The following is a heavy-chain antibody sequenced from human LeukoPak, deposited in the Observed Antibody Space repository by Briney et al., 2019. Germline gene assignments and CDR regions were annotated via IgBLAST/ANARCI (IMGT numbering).Heavy chain of an antibody. J-gene: IGHJ5*02. CDR3: ARAGVATIPFDP. V-gene: IGHV4-31*03. CDR2: IYYSGST. Sequence: SQTLSVTCTVSGGSLSRGVYYWRWLRQHPGTGLEWLGYIYYSGSTYYNPSRKGRVTISVDTSKNQFPLKRSSVTAAAPAVYYCARAGVATIPFDPWGQGTLVTVSS. D-gene: IGHD5-12*01. CDR1: GGSLSRGVYY.